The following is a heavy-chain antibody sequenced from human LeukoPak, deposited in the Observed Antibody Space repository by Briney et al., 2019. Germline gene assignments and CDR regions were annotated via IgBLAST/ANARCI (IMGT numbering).Heavy chain of an antibody. D-gene: IGHD6-13*01. Sequence: SETLSLTCTVSGGSISSSSYYWGWIRQPPGKGLEWIGSIYYSGSTYYNPSLRSRVTISVDTSKNQFSLKLSSMTAADTAVYYCARSSSWYFYYWGQGTLVTVSS. CDR1: GGSISSSSYY. V-gene: IGHV4-39*01. CDR2: IYYSGST. J-gene: IGHJ4*02. CDR3: ARSSSWYFYY.